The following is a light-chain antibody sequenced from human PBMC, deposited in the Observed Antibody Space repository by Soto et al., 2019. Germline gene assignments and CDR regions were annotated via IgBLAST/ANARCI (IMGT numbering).Light chain of an antibody. J-gene: IGKJ2*01. CDR2: GAS. CDR3: QQYNNWPPYT. Sequence: EVVMTQSPATLSVSPGESATLSCRASQSISSNLAWYQQKPGQAPRLLISGASTRATGIPARFSGSGSGTDFTLTISSLQSEDFAVYYCQQYNNWPPYTFGQGTKLEIK. CDR1: QSISSN. V-gene: IGKV3-15*01.